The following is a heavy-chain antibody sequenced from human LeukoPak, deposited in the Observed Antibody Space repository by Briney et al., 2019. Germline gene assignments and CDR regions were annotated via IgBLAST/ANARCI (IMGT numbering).Heavy chain of an antibody. CDR1: GGSFSGYY. Sequence: SETLSLTCAVYGGSFSGYYWSWIRQPPGKGLEWIGEINHSGSTNYNPSLKSRVTISVDTSKNQFSLKLSSVTAADTAVYYCARRRYYGSGSYYNRVLTWFDPWGQGTLVTVSS. CDR3: ARRRYYGSGSYYNRVLTWFDP. CDR2: INHSGST. D-gene: IGHD3-10*01. J-gene: IGHJ5*02. V-gene: IGHV4-34*01.